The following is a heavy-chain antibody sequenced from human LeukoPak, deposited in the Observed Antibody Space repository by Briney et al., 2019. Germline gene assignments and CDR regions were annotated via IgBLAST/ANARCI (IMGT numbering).Heavy chain of an antibody. V-gene: IGHV4-59*08. J-gene: IGHJ4*02. Sequence: SETLSLTCTVSGGSINIYYWSWIRQPPGKGLEWICYIYYSGTTNYIPYRKSRVTISVDASKNQFALKLSSVTAADTAVYYCARWAAGIRTFDYWGQGTLVTVSS. CDR3: ARWAAGIRTFDY. CDR2: IYYSGTT. CDR1: GGSINIYY. D-gene: IGHD3-10*01.